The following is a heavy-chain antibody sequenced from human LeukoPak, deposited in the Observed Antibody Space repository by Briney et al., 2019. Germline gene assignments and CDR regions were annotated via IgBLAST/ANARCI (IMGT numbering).Heavy chain of an antibody. D-gene: IGHD3-10*01. CDR2: IIPIFGTA. CDR3: ARLMDYYASGTYGRYAMDV. CDR1: GGTFISYT. Sequence: SVMVSCKASGGTFISYTISWVRQAPGRGLEWMGGIIPIFGTANYAQKFQGRVTITADESTSTAYMELNSLRSEDTAMYYCARLMDYYASGTYGRYAMDVWGKGTTVTVTS. V-gene: IGHV1-69*13. J-gene: IGHJ6*04.